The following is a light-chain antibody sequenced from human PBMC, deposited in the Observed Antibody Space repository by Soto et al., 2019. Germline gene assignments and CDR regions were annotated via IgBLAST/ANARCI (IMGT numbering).Light chain of an antibody. J-gene: IGKJ4*02. CDR1: QGVSSR. V-gene: IGKV1-12*01. CDR2: VAS. CDR3: QQTNSFPLT. Sequence: DIQMTQSPSSVSASVGDTVAITCRASQGVSSRLAWYQQKPGTAPKVLISVASSLQSGDPSRFSGSGSGTDFTLTISSLQPEDFATYYCQQTNSFPLTFGGGTQVEIK.